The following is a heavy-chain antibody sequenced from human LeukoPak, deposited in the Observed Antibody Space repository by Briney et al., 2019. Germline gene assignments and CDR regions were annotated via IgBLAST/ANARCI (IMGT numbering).Heavy chain of an antibody. V-gene: IGHV3-30-3*01. Sequence: PGGSLRLSCAASGFTFSSYAMHWVRQAPGKGLEWVAVISYDGSNKYYADSVKGRFTISRDNSKNTLYLQMNSLRAEDTAVYYCARVRWLQFVTVDYWGQGTLVTVSP. CDR1: GFTFSSYA. D-gene: IGHD5-24*01. J-gene: IGHJ4*02. CDR3: ARVRWLQFVTVDY. CDR2: ISYDGSNK.